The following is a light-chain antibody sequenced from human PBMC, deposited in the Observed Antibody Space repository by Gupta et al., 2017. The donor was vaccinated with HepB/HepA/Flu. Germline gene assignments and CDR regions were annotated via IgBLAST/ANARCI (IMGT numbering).Light chain of an antibody. Sequence: SYELPQLPSVSVSPGQTASITCSGDKLGDKYACWYQQKPGQSPVLVIYQDSKRPSGIPGRFSGSNSGNTATLTISGTQAMDEADYYCQAWDSSTAVVFGGGTKLTVL. V-gene: IGLV3-1*01. CDR1: KLGDKY. CDR2: QDS. CDR3: QAWDSSTAVV. J-gene: IGLJ2*01.